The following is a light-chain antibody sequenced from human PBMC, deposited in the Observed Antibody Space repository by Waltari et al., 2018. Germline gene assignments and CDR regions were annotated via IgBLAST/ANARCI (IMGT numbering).Light chain of an antibody. J-gene: IGLJ2*01. CDR1: SNDVRGYNS. CDR3: SSQSSNDVVL. Sequence: QSALTQPASVSGSPGQSVTIFFAGTSNDVRGYNSVSRYQEHPGQAPGVIIYDVSDRPSGVSDRFSGSKSGNTASLTISGLQAEDEADYYCSSQSSNDVVLFGGGTKLTVL. CDR2: DVS. V-gene: IGLV2-14*01.